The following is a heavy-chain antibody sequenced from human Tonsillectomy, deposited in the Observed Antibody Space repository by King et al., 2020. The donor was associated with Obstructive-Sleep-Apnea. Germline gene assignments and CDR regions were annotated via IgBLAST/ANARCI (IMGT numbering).Heavy chain of an antibody. J-gene: IGHJ5*02. Sequence: VQLVESGGVVVQPGGSLRLSFAASGFTFDDYAMHWVRQAPGKGLEWVSLISWDGGSTYYADSVKGRFTISRDNSKNSLYLQMNSLRAEDTALYYCAKTAVSGGWNNWFDPWGQGTLVTVSS. CDR2: ISWDGGST. V-gene: IGHV3-43D*03. CDR3: AKTAVSGGWNNWFDP. CDR1: GFTFDDYA. D-gene: IGHD6-19*01.